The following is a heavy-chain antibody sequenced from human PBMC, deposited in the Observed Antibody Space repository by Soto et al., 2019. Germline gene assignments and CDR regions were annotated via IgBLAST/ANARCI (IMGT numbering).Heavy chain of an antibody. CDR1: GGSISSGGYY. D-gene: IGHD2-15*01. Sequence: SETLSLTCTVSGGSISSGGYYWSWIRQHPGKGLEWIGYIYYSGSTYYNQSLKSRVTISVDTSKNQFSLKLSSVTAADTAVYYCARASKDIVVVVAAQWNLYFQHWGQGTLVTVSS. V-gene: IGHV4-31*03. CDR3: ARASKDIVVVVAAQWNLYFQH. J-gene: IGHJ1*01. CDR2: IYYSGST.